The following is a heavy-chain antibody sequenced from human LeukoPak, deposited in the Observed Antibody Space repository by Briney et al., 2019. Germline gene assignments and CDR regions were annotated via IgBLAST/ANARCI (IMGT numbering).Heavy chain of an antibody. Sequence: ASVKVSCKASGCDFSSFDVNWVRQAPGQGLEWMGWVNPNSGNTGYAQKFQGRVTMTRNTSINTAYMELSSLGSEDTAVYYCARGTPYCSSASCYNYWGQGSLVTVSS. CDR1: GCDFSSFD. J-gene: IGHJ4*02. CDR2: VNPNSGNT. CDR3: ARGTPYCSSASCYNY. D-gene: IGHD2-2*02. V-gene: IGHV1-8*01.